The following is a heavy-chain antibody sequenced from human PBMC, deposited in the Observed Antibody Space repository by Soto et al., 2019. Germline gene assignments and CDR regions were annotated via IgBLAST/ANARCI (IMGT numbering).Heavy chain of an antibody. CDR2: ISNTGGAT. Sequence: EVQLLESGGGLVQPGGSLRLSCAVSGVTFSTFAMNWVRQAPGKGLEWVSTISNTGGATFYAASVKGRFTISRDNSKNTLYLQMHSLRADDSAIYFCAIGRHKTSGSNTWFDPWGRGALVTVSS. CDR3: AIGRHKTSGSNTWFDP. CDR1: GVTFSTFA. V-gene: IGHV3-23*01. D-gene: IGHD3-22*01. J-gene: IGHJ5*02.